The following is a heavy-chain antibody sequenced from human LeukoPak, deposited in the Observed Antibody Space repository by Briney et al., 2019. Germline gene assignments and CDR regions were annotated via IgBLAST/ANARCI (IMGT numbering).Heavy chain of an antibody. CDR2: ISGSGGST. V-gene: IGHV3-23*01. CDR1: GFTFSSYA. D-gene: IGHD1-26*01. J-gene: IGHJ4*02. Sequence: PGGSLRLSCAASGFTFSSYAMSWVRQAPGKGLEWVSAISGSGGSTYYADSVKGRFTISRDNSKNTLYLQMNSLRAKDTAVYYCAKDSGSYSTALDYWGQGTLVTVSS. CDR3: AKDSGSYSTALDY.